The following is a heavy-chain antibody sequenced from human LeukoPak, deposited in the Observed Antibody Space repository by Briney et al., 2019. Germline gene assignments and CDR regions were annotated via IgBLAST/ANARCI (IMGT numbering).Heavy chain of an antibody. D-gene: IGHD1-26*01. CDR2: ITPVIDSA. J-gene: IGHJ5*02. V-gene: IGHV1-69*08. CDR1: GGTFRSHI. CDR3: TRVNLRGSQYNWFDP. Sequence: SVKVSCKTSGGTFRSHILSWVRQAPGQGLEWMGSITPVIDSARYAQKFQDRITITADTSTGTAYLHLSSLTSEDTAIYYCTRVNLRGSQYNWFDPWGQGTLVTVSS.